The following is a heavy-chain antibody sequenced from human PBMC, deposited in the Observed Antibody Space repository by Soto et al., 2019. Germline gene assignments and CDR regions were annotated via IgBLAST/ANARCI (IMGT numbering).Heavy chain of an antibody. CDR2: IIPILGIA. D-gene: IGHD3-10*01. CDR3: DAHSGSDEVYYGMHV. J-gene: IGHJ6*02. Sequence: SVKVSCKASGGTFSSYTISWVRQAPGQGLEWMGRIIPILGIANYAQKFQGRVTITADKSTSTAYMEQSSRRSEDTAVYYCDAHSGSDEVYYGMHVWGQGNTVTV. CDR1: GGTFSSYT. V-gene: IGHV1-69*02.